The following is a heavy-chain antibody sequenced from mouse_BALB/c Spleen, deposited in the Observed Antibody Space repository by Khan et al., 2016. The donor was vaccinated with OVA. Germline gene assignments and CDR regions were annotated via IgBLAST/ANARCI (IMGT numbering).Heavy chain of an antibody. CDR1: GFNIKDYY. CDR2: IDPENGKT. Sequence: EVQLQESGAELVRPGALVKLSCKASGFNIKDYYIHWVKQRPEQGLEWIGWIDPENGKTIYDPKFQGKANITADTSSNTAYLQLSSLTSEDTAVYYCARSGYVAWFGYWGQGTLVTVSA. J-gene: IGHJ3*01. CDR3: ARSGYVAWFGY. D-gene: IGHD2-10*02. V-gene: IGHV14-1*02.